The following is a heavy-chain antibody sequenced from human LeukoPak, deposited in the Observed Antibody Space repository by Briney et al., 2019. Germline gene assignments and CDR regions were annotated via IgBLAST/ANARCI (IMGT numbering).Heavy chain of an antibody. CDR3: AKGDSGSYSSIDY. J-gene: IGHJ4*02. V-gene: IGHV3-43D*03. CDR1: GFTFDDYA. CDR2: ISWDGGST. D-gene: IGHD1-26*01. Sequence: GRSLRLSCAASGFTFDDYAMHWVRQAPGKGLEWVSLISWDGGSTYYADSVKGRFTISRDNSKNSLYLQMNSLRAEDTALYYCAKGDSGSYSSIDYWGQGTLVTVSS.